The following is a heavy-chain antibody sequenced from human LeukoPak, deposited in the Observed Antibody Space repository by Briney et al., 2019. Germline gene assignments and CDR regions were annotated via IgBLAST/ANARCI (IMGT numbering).Heavy chain of an antibody. CDR1: GFIFSGST. CDR3: ARVVPATYHYYYGMDV. V-gene: IGHV3-73*01. J-gene: IGHJ6*02. D-gene: IGHD2-15*01. Sequence: GGSLRLSCAASGFIFSGSTMYWVRQASGKGLEWVGHIRNKANNYATAYAESVKGRFTISGDDSKNTAYLQMNSLKTEDTAVYYCARVVPATYHYYYGMDVWGQGTTVTVSS. CDR2: IRNKANNYAT.